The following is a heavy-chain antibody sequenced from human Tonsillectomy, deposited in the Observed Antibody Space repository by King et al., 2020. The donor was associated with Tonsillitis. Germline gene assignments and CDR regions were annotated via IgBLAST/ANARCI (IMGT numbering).Heavy chain of an antibody. CDR2: IYSGGTT. V-gene: IGHV3-53*01. CDR1: GFTVSSNY. D-gene: IGHD6-13*01. J-gene: IGHJ3*02. CDR3: ARADYSSSWYPGAFDI. Sequence: VQLVESGGGLIQPGGSLRLSCAASGFTVSSNYMSWVRQAPGKGLEWVSVIYSGGTTYYADSVKGRFTISRDSSKNTLYLQMNSLRAEDTAVYYCARADYSSSWYPGAFDIWGQGKMVTVSS.